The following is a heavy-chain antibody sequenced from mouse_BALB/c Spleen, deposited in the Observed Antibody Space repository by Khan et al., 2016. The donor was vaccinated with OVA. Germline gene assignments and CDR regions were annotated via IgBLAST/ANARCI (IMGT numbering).Heavy chain of an antibody. CDR3: ARKNGSDFDY. Sequence: VQLKESGPELVQPGASVKISCKASGYSFTGYFMNWVMQSHGKSLEWIGRINPHIGETLYNQKFKDKATLTVDESSSTAHMELRSLASEDSAVHYCARKNGSDFDYWGQGTTLTVSS. CDR1: GYSFTGYF. J-gene: IGHJ2*01. CDR2: INPHIGET. D-gene: IGHD1-1*01. V-gene: IGHV1-20*02.